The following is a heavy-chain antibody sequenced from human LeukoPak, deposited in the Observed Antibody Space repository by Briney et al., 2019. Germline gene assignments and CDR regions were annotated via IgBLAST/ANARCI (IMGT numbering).Heavy chain of an antibody. V-gene: IGHV3-74*01. Sequence: PGGSLRLSCVASGFTFSSYWMHWVRHVPGKGLVWVSRINSDGHSINYADSVKGRFTISRDNAKNTLYLQMNSLRAEDTAVYYCVRATWGSYFDYWGQGTLVTVSS. J-gene: IGHJ4*02. CDR3: VRATWGSYFDY. D-gene: IGHD7-27*01. CDR2: INSDGHSI. CDR1: GFTFSSYW.